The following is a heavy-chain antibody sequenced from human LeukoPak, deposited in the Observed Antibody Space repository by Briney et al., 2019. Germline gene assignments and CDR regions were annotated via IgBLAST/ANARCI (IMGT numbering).Heavy chain of an antibody. CDR1: GYSISSGYY. J-gene: IGHJ4*02. CDR3: ARRGYSYGYFDY. V-gene: IGHV4-38-2*02. CDR2: IYHSGST. Sequence: SETLSLTCTVSGYSISSGYYWGWIRQPPGKGLEWIGSIYHSGSTYYNPSLKSRVTISVDTSKNQFSLKLSSVTAADTAVYYCARRGYSYGYFDYWGQGTLVTVSS. D-gene: IGHD5-18*01.